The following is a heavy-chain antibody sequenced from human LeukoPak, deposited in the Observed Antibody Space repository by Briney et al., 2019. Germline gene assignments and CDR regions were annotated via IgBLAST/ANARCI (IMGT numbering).Heavy chain of an antibody. V-gene: IGHV3-7*01. Sequence: GGSLRLSCAASGFTFSSYWMSWVRQAPGKGLEWVANIKQDGSEKHYLGSVKGRFTISRDNAKNILYLQMNSLRVEDTAVSYCAGIVSAYSSSWLDYWGQGTLVIVSS. CDR2: IKQDGSEK. CDR1: GFTFSSYW. CDR3: AGIVSAYSSSWLDY. J-gene: IGHJ4*02. D-gene: IGHD2-2*01.